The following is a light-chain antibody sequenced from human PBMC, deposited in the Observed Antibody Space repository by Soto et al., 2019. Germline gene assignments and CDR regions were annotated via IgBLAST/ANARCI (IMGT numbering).Light chain of an antibody. CDR2: KAS. Sequence: DIQMTQSPSTLSASVGDRVTITCPASQSISSWLAWYQQKPGKAPKLLIYKASSLESGVPSRFSGSGSGTEFTLTISSLQPDDFATYYCQQYNIYSRTFGQGTKVEIK. V-gene: IGKV1-5*03. CDR1: QSISSW. CDR3: QQYNIYSRT. J-gene: IGKJ1*01.